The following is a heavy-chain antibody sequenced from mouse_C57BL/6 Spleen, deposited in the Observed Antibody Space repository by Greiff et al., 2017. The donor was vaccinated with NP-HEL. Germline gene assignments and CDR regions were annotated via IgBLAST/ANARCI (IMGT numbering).Heavy chain of an antibody. CDR2: IYPRSGNT. D-gene: IGHD2-12*01. CDR1: GYTFTSYG. J-gene: IGHJ4*01. CDR3: ATRRDYAMDY. V-gene: IGHV1-81*01. Sequence: QVHVKQSGAELARPGASVKLSCKASGYTFTSYGISWVKQRTGQGLEWIGEIYPRSGNTYYNEKFKGKATLTADKSSSTAYMEVRSLTSEDSAVYFCATRRDYAMDYWGQGTSVTVSS.